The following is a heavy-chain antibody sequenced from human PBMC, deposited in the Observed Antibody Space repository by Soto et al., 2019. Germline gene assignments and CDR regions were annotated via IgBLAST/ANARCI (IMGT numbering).Heavy chain of an antibody. Sequence: QVQLVESGGRVVQPGRSLRLSCAASGFTFNSNAMHWVRQAPGKGLEWVAVISFDGSDTFYGDSVKGRFTICRDNFENTLYLQMNSLKAEATDVYYCAADHDNRSWYGYLYCWGRGAVVTDSS. CDR2: ISFDGSDT. CDR1: GFTFNSNA. J-gene: IGHJ4*02. V-gene: IGHV3-33*05. CDR3: AADHDNRSWYGYLYC. D-gene: IGHD6-13*01.